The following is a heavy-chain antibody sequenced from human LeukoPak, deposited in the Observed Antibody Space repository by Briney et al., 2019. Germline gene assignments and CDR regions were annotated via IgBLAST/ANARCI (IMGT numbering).Heavy chain of an antibody. D-gene: IGHD1-26*01. CDR1: GFTFSSYA. Sequence: GGSLRLSCAASGFTFSSYAMSWVRQAPGKGLEWVSAISGSGGTTYYTDSVKGQFTISRDNSKNTLYLQINSLRAEDTAVYYCAKASGSYFWSFDYWGQGTLVTVSS. CDR3: AKASGSYFWSFDY. CDR2: ISGSGGTT. V-gene: IGHV3-23*01. J-gene: IGHJ4*02.